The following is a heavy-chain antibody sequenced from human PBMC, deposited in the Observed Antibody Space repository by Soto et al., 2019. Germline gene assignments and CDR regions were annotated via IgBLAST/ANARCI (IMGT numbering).Heavy chain of an antibody. CDR1: GFTFSTVV. CDR3: AKDGSYYAFDD. CDR2: ITGSGKSA. V-gene: IGHV3-23*01. Sequence: GGSLRLSCAASGFTFSTVVMTWVRQVPGEGLEWVSSITGSGKSAYYADSVKGRVTISRDNSQNTLYLQMTRLKVDDTAVYYCAKDGSYYAFDDWCQGIQVTVSS. D-gene: IGHD3-10*01. J-gene: IGHJ4*02.